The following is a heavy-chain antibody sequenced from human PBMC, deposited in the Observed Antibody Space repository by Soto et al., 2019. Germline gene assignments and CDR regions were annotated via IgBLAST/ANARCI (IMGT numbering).Heavy chain of an antibody. CDR1: GLNIRNVGYF. D-gene: IGHD6-13*01. CDR2: IYYSGST. Sequence: SGLNIRNVGYFLSWIRQPPGKGLDWIGYIYYSGSTYYNPSLNSRVTITVDTSKNQFSLKLSSVTVADTAVYCCASEGIDVYYWGQGTLVTVSS. CDR3: ASEGIDVYY. V-gene: IGHV4-30-4*08. J-gene: IGHJ4*02.